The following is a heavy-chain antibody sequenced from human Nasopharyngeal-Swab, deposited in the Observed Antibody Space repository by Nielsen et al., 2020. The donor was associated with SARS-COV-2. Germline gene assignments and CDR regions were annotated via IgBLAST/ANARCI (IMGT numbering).Heavy chain of an antibody. J-gene: IGHJ5*02. CDR3: ARGGAAAGTGVWWFDP. D-gene: IGHD6-13*01. CDR1: GGSFSGYY. CDR2: INHRRST. V-gene: IGHV4-34*01. Sequence: SQTLSLTCAVYGGSFSGYYWSWSRQPPGKGLEWIGEINHRRSTNYNPSLKSRVTIPVDTSKNQFSLKLGSVTDADTAVYYCARGGAAAGTGVWWFDPWGQGTLVTVSS.